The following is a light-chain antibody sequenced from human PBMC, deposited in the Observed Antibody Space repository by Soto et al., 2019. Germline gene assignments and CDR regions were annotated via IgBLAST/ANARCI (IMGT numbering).Light chain of an antibody. CDR1: TGAVTSGHF. J-gene: IGLJ2*01. V-gene: IGLV7-46*01. CDR3: LLSYSSGRPV. Sequence: QAVVTQEPSLTVSPGGTVTLTCASSTGAVTSGHFPSWFQQKPGQAPKTLIYATSNKESWTPARFSGSLLGGKAALTLSGAQPEDEADYYCLLSYSSGRPVFGGGTQLTAL. CDR2: ATS.